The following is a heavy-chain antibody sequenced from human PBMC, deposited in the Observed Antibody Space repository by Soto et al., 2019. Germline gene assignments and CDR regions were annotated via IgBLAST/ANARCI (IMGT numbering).Heavy chain of an antibody. Sequence: QVQLQQWGAGPLRPLETLSLTCGVSGGSFSGYYWAWIRQSPGKGLEWIGEINDRGSINYNPSLKSRVSISVDTPKKHYSLKLRSVTAAYTAVYYCARESHDILTGPPWVWYFDLWGRGTLVTVSS. V-gene: IGHV4-34*01. J-gene: IGHJ2*01. CDR2: INDRGSI. D-gene: IGHD3-9*01. CDR1: GGSFSGYY. CDR3: ARESHDILTGPPWVWYFDL.